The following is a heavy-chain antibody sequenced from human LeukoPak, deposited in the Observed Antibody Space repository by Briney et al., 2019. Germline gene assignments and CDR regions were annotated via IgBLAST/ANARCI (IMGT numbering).Heavy chain of an antibody. CDR2: ISWNSGSI. CDR1: GFTFDDDA. Sequence: PGGSLRLSCAASGFTFDDDAMHWVRQAPGKGLEWVSGISWNSGSIGYADSVKGRFTISRDNAKNSLYLQMNSLRAEDMALYYCAKGARDQLLNGDAFDIWGQGTMVTVSS. J-gene: IGHJ3*02. V-gene: IGHV3-9*03. D-gene: IGHD2-2*01. CDR3: AKGARDQLLNGDAFDI.